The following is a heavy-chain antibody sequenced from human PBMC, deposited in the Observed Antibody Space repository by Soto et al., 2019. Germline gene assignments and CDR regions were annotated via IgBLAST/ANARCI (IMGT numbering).Heavy chain of an antibody. J-gene: IGHJ4*02. V-gene: IGHV3-23*01. D-gene: IGHD2-15*01. CDR3: AKRRGAGGHFDY. CDR2: VSIGGST. Sequence: DVQLLESXGGLVQPEGSLRLSCAASGFTFSSYAMGWVRQGPGKGLEWVAVVSIGGSTHYADSVRGRFTISRDNSKNTLSLQMNSLTAEDTAVYFCAKRRGAGGHFDYWGQGALVTVSS. CDR1: GFTFSSYA.